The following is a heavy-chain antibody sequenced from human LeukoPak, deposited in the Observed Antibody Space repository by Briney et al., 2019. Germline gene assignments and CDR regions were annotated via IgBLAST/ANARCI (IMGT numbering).Heavy chain of an antibody. J-gene: IGHJ4*02. V-gene: IGHV5-51*01. CDR3: ARLNSHDGPFDY. CDR1: KDTFDNYL. Sequence: GEALKISCNGSKDTFDNYLIGWGRPMPGKGLEWMGIIYPDDSDTRYRPSFRGEVTISDDKSISAAFLQWSSLNAADTASYCCARLNSHDGPFDYWGQGTLVTVSS. CDR2: IYPDDSDT. D-gene: IGHD1-1*01.